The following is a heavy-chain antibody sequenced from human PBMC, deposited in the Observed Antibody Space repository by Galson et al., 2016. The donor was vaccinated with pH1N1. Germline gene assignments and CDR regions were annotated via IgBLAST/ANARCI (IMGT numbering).Heavy chain of an antibody. J-gene: IGHJ3*01. Sequence: SETLSLSCAVSGGSISAHNWWSWVRQPPGKGLEWIGEVYNDGRTNYKASLKSRATGSMDKAKNQFSLTLTSVTAADTAVYYCARWYSTASNTFDVWGQGTLVTVSS. CDR1: GGSISAHNW. V-gene: IGHV4-4*02. D-gene: IGHD1-26*01. CDR3: ARWYSTASNTFDV. CDR2: VYNDGRT.